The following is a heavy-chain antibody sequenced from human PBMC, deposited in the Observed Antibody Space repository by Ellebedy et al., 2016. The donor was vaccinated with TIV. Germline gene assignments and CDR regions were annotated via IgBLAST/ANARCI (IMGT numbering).Heavy chain of an antibody. CDR2: IYYSGST. D-gene: IGHD6-6*01. J-gene: IGHJ4*02. CDR3: ARLRPEQRIAALDYFDY. V-gene: IGHV4-59*08. CDR1: GGSISGYY. Sequence: SETLSLTXPVLGGSISGYYWSWIRQPPGKGLEWIGYIYYSGSTNYNPSLKSRVTISVDTSKNQFSLKLSSVTAADTAVYYCARLRPEQRIAALDYFDYWGQGTLVTVSS.